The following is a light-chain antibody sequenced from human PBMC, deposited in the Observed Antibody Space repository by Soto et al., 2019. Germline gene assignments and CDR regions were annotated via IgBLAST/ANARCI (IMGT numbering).Light chain of an antibody. CDR1: SSNIGSNT. J-gene: IGLJ1*01. CDR2: GNN. CDR3: ATWDDSPNGV. Sequence: QSALTQPPSASGTPGQRVTISCSGSSSNIGSNTVNWYQQLPGTAPKLLIYGNNQRPSGVPDRFSGSKSGTSASLAISGLQSEDEADYYCATWDDSPNGVFGTGNKATVL. V-gene: IGLV1-44*01.